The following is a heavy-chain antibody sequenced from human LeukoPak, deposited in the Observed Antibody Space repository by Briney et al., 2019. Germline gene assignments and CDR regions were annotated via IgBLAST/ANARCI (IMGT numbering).Heavy chain of an antibody. D-gene: IGHD2-2*01. J-gene: IGHJ4*02. V-gene: IGHV1-18*01. CDR2: ISGNNDNP. Sequence: ASVTVSCKTSGYTFSNFGINWVRQAPGQGLEWMGWISGNNDNPNYGQKFQGRFTVTTDSSTSTAYMELRNLRFDDTAVYYCARDGTSTDDYWGQGTLVTVSS. CDR3: ARDGTSTDDY. CDR1: GYTFSNFG.